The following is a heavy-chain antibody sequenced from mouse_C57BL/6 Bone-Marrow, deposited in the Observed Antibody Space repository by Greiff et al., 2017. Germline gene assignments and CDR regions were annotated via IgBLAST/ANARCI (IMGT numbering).Heavy chain of an antibody. CDR1: GYTFTSYW. CDR3: ARENSPFDY. V-gene: IGHV1-50*01. CDR2: IDPSDSYT. J-gene: IGHJ2*01. Sequence: QVQLKQPGAELVKPGASVKLSCKASGYTFTSYWMQWVKQRPGQGLEWIGEIDPSDSYTNYNQKFKGKATLTVDTSSSTAYMQLSSLTSEDSAVYYCARENSPFDYWGQGTTLTVSS.